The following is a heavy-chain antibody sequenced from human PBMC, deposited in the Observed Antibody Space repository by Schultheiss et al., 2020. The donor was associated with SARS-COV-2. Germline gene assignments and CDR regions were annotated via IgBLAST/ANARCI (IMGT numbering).Heavy chain of an antibody. CDR1: AGSFSGNY. J-gene: IGHJ4*02. CDR2: MSHRGST. V-gene: IGHV4-34*11. D-gene: IGHD2-15*01. Sequence: SETLSLTCAVYAGSFSGNYWSWIRRTPGKGLEWIGHMSHRGSTTHNPSLKSRVTISADTSKNQFSLNLRSVTAANAAVYYCARGQYSGGFLQWGQGALVTVSS. CDR3: ARGQYSGGFLQ.